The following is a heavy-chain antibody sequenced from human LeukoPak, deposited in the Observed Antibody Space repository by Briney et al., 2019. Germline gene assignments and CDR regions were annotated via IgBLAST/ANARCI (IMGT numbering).Heavy chain of an antibody. CDR2: IYPGDSDT. Sequence: GESLKISCEGSGYSFSNYWIGWVRQMPGKGLESMGIIYPGDSDTRYSPSFQGQVTISADKSIGTAYLQWNSLKASDTAMYYCVRQFDSGWYGSFDYWGQGTLVTVSS. J-gene: IGHJ4*02. CDR3: VRQFDSGWYGSFDY. V-gene: IGHV5-51*01. CDR1: GYSFSNYW. D-gene: IGHD6-19*01.